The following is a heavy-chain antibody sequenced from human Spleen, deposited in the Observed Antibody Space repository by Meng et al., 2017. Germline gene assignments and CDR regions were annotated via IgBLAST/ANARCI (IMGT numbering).Heavy chain of an antibody. CDR3: ARVETATTNPYFDY. V-gene: IGHV4-39*01. CDR2: QCHADDT. Sequence: QLQLRESGPGLVKPSETLSPTCTVSGGPISRTGTCGGWIRQPPGKGLEWIGSQCHADDTYYNPSLMGRVTISVDTSKNQFSLILTSVTAADTAVYFCARVETATTNPYFDYWGQGTLVTVSS. D-gene: IGHD5-24*01. CDR1: GGPISRTGTC. J-gene: IGHJ4*02.